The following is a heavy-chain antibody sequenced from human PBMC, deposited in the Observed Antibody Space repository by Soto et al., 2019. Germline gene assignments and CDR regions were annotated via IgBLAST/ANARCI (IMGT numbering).Heavy chain of an antibody. J-gene: IGHJ3*02. CDR1: GFTFSSYS. Sequence: GGSLRLSCAASGFTFSSYSMNWVHQAPGKGLEWVSSISSSSSYIYYADSVKGRFTISRDNAKNSLYLQMNSLRAEDTAVYYCARSKYYDILTGYYAFDIWGQGTMVTVSS. CDR3: ARSKYYDILTGYYAFDI. D-gene: IGHD3-9*01. V-gene: IGHV3-21*01. CDR2: ISSSSSYI.